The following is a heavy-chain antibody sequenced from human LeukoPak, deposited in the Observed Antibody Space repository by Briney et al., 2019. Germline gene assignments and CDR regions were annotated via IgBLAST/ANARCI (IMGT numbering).Heavy chain of an antibody. V-gene: IGHV3-11*01. Sequence: GGSLRLSCAASGFTFSDYYMSWIRQAPGKGLECVSYISNRGSTIYYADSVKGRFTISRDNAKKSLSPQMNSLRAEDTAVYYCARAMREHFDYWGQGTLVTVSS. CDR3: ARAMREHFDY. CDR1: GFTFSDYY. D-gene: IGHD1-26*01. J-gene: IGHJ4*02. CDR2: ISNRGSTI.